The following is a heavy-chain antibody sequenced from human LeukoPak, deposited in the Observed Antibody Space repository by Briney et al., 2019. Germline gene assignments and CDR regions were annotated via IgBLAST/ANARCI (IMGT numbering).Heavy chain of an antibody. D-gene: IGHD5-18*01. Sequence: EGSLRLSCAASGFTFSSYAMSWVRQAPGKGPEWVSAISGSGGSTYYADSVKGRFTISRDNSKNTLYLQMNSLRAEDTAVYYCAKLGGLIQLLGYWGQGTLATVSS. V-gene: IGHV3-23*01. CDR3: AKLGGLIQLLGY. CDR2: ISGSGGST. CDR1: GFTFSSYA. J-gene: IGHJ4*02.